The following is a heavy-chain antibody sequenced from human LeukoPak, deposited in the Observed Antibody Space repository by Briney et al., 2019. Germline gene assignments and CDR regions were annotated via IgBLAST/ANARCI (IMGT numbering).Heavy chain of an antibody. J-gene: IGHJ4*02. CDR1: GGSISSSSYY. V-gene: IGHV4-39*07. D-gene: IGHD1-14*01. CDR3: ARSINWNHFIDY. CDR2: IYYSGST. Sequence: SETLSLTCTVSGGSISSSSYYWGWLRQPPGKGLEWVGSIYYSGSTYYNPSLKSRVTISVDTSKNQFSLKLSSVTAANTAVYYCARSINWNHFIDYWGQGTLVTVSS.